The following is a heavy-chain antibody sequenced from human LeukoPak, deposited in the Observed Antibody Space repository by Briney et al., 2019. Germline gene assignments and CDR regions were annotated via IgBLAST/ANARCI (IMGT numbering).Heavy chain of an antibody. CDR2: NSGDGGST. J-gene: IGHJ4*02. CDR3: ARGDQWLIHY. CDR1: RFTFHGHA. V-gene: IGHV3-43*02. D-gene: IGHD6-19*01. Sequence: GSLRLSCAASRFTFHGHAMHWVRQVPGKGLEWVSLNSGDGGSTYYADSVKGRFTISRDNSKNSLHLQMNSLKTEDTALYYCARGDQWLIHYWGQGTLVTVSS.